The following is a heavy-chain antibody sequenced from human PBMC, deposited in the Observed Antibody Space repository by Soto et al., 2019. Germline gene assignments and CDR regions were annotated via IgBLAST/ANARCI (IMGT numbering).Heavy chain of an antibody. CDR1: GFTFSSYD. J-gene: IGHJ6*02. CDR2: IGTAGDT. D-gene: IGHD2-8*01. Sequence: GGSLRLSCAASGFTFSSYDMHWVRQATGKGLEWVSAIGTAGDTYYPGSVKGRFTISRENAKNSLYLQMNSLRAEDTAVYYCARAVMGPYYYYYYGMDVWGQGTTVTV. CDR3: ARAVMGPYYYYYYGMDV. V-gene: IGHV3-13*01.